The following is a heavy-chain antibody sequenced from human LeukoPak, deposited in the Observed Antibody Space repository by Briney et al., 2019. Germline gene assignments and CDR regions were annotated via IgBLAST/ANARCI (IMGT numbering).Heavy chain of an antibody. CDR1: GDSISSTGC. CDR3: ARAVGAFDAFDI. D-gene: IGHD1-26*01. J-gene: IGHJ3*02. Sequence: SGTLSLTCTVSGDSISSTGCWTWVRQPPGEGLEWIGEVYHSGATYYNPSLKSRVTISVDRSKNQFSLKLSSVTAADTAVYYCARAVGAFDAFDIWGQGTMVTVSS. V-gene: IGHV4-4*02. CDR2: VYHSGAT.